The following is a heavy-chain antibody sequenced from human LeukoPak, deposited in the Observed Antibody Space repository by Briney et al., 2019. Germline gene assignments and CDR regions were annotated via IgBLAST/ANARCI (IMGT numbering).Heavy chain of an antibody. CDR1: GFTFSSYG. J-gene: IGHJ6*03. D-gene: IGHD5-18*01. CDR3: AKDLWDTAMLSMDV. Sequence: GGSLRLSCAASGFTFSSYGMHWVRQAPGRGLEWVAFIRYDGSNKYYADSVKGRFTISRDNSKNTLYLQMNSLRAEDTAVYYCAKDLWDTAMLSMDVWGKGTTVTISS. V-gene: IGHV3-30*02. CDR2: IRYDGSNK.